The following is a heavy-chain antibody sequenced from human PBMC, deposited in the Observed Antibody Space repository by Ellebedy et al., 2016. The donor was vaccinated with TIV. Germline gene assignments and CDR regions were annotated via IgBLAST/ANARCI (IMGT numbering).Heavy chain of an antibody. CDR2: IYPGDSDT. D-gene: IGHD1-26*01. V-gene: IGHV5-51*01. CDR1: GYSFTSYW. Sequence: GGSLRLSCRASGYSFTSYWIGWVRQMPGKGLEWMGIIYPGDSDTRYSPSFQGQVTISVDKSISTAYLQWSRLKASDTAMYYCARPPESGSHDDYFDSWGQGTLVTVSS. CDR3: ARPPESGSHDDYFDS. J-gene: IGHJ4*02.